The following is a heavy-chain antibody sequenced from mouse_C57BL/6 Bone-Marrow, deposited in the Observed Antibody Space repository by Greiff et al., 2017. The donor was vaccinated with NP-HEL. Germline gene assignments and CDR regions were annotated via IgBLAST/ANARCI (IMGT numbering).Heavy chain of an antibody. Sequence: VQLQQPGAELVRPGTSVKLSCKASGYTFTSYWMHWVKQRPGQGLEWIGVIDPSDSYTNYNQKFKGKATLTVDTSSSTAYMQISSLTSEDSAVYYGARVSSMGKWFAYWGQGTLVTVSA. V-gene: IGHV1-59*01. CDR2: IDPSDSYT. CDR1: GYTFTSYW. D-gene: IGHD2-1*01. CDR3: ARVSSMGKWFAY. J-gene: IGHJ3*01.